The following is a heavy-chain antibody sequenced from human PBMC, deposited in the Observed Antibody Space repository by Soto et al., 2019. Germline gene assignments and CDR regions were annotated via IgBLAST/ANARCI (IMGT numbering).Heavy chain of an antibody. CDR1: RGTFSTYA. D-gene: IGHD5-12*01. CDR2: IIPMFGTA. CDR3: ASGIQLWLRRINNGYSG. V-gene: IGHV1-69*12. J-gene: IGHJ4*02. Sequence: QVQLVQSGAEVKKPESSVKVSCKAPRGTFSTYAISRVRQAPGQGVEWMGGIIPMFGTANYAQRFQDRVTITADESTNTVYMELSSLRSEDTAVYFCASGIQLWLRRINNGYSGWGQGTLVTVSS.